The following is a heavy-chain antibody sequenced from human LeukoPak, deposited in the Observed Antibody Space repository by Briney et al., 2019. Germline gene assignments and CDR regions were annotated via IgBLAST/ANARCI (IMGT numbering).Heavy chain of an antibody. Sequence: ASVKVSCKASGYTFTSYYMHWVRQAPGQGFEWMGVINPSGGSTSYAQKFQGRVTMTRDTSTSTVYMELSSLRSEDTAVYYCARQSVSAKSFDYWGQGTLVTVSS. V-gene: IGHV1-46*01. CDR2: INPSGGST. J-gene: IGHJ4*02. CDR3: ARQSVSAKSFDY. D-gene: IGHD2-8*01. CDR1: GYTFTSYY.